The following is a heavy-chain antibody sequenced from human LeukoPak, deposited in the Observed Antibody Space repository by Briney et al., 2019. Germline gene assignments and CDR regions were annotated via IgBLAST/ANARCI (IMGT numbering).Heavy chain of an antibody. CDR1: GYTLTELS. CDR2: FDPEDGET. J-gene: IGHJ3*02. Sequence: ASVKVSCKVSGYTLTELSMHGVRQAPGKGLEWMGGFDPEDGETIYAQKFQGRVTMTEDTSTDTAYMELSSLRSEDTAVYYCATDQPDPRGYSSFSSEFDIWGQGTMVTVSS. D-gene: IGHD5-18*01. V-gene: IGHV1-24*01. CDR3: ATDQPDPRGYSSFSSEFDI.